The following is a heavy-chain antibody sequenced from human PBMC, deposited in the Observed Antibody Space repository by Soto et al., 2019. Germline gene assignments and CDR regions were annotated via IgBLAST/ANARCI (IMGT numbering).Heavy chain of an antibody. Sequence: GGSLRLSCAASGFTFSSYAMSWVRQAPGKGLEWVSAISGSGGSTYYADSVKGRFTISRDNSKNTLYLQMNSLRAEDTAVYYCAKGGTIVVVVAATWTDYWGQGTLVTVSS. D-gene: IGHD2-15*01. V-gene: IGHV3-23*01. CDR1: GFTFSSYA. CDR3: AKGGTIVVVVAATWTDY. J-gene: IGHJ4*02. CDR2: ISGSGGST.